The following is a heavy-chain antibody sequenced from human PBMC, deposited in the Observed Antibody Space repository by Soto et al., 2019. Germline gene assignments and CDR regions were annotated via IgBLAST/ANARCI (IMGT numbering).Heavy chain of an antibody. V-gene: IGHV1-18*01. CDR3: ARMVRGSNIDYYYYMDV. D-gene: IGHD3-10*01. J-gene: IGHJ6*03. CDR2: ISANNGDT. CDR1: GYTFTSHG. Sequence: QVQLVQSGAEVKKPGASVKVSCKTSGYTFTSHGISWVRQAPGQGLEWMGWISANNGDTNYAQKFQGRFTVTTDTSTSTVYMELRSLRSEDTAVYYCARMVRGSNIDYYYYMDVWGIGTTVTVSS.